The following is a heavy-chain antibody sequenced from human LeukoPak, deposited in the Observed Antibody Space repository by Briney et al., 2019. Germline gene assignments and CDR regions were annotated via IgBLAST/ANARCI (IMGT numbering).Heavy chain of an antibody. CDR3: AKDPTVTGAFDI. J-gene: IGHJ3*02. V-gene: IGHV3-48*02. Sequence: PGGSLRLSCVASGFTCSTYTMNWVRQAPGKGLEWLSYITVSSSTYYADSVQGRFTISRDNAKNSLYLQMNSLRDEDTAVYYCAKDPTVTGAFDIWGQGTMVTVSS. CDR1: GFTCSTYT. D-gene: IGHD4-17*01. CDR2: ITVSSST.